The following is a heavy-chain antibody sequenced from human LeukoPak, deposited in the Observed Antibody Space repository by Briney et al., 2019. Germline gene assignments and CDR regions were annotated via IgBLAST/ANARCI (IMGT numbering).Heavy chain of an antibody. CDR1: GYTFTSYY. CDR3: ARAFIMITFGGVTGTLDY. CDR2: INPSGGST. D-gene: IGHD3-16*01. Sequence: ASVKVSCKASGYTFTSYYMHWVRQAPGQGLEWMGIINPSGGSTSYAQKFQGRVTMTRDTSTSTVYMELSSLRSEDTAVYYCARAFIMITFGGVTGTLDYWGQGTLVTVFS. J-gene: IGHJ4*02. V-gene: IGHV1-46*01.